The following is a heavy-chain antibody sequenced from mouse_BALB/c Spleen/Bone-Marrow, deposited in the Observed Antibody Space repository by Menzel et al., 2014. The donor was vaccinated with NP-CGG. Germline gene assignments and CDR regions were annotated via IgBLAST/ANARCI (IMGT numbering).Heavy chain of an antibody. D-gene: IGHD4-1*01. V-gene: IGHV1-9*01. Sequence: VKLVESGAELMKPGASVKISCKATGYTFSSYWIEWVKPRPGHGLEWIGEILPGSGNIYFNEKFKGRATFTADTSSTTAYMQLSSLTSEDSAVYYCARGDWDFAMDYWGQGTSVTVSS. CDR1: GYTFSSYW. CDR2: ILPGSGNI. J-gene: IGHJ4*01. CDR3: ARGDWDFAMDY.